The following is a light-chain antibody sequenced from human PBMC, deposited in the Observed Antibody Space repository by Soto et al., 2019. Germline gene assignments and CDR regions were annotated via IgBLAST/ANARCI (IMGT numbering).Light chain of an antibody. CDR3: QHANSCPVT. CDR2: AAS. CDR1: QGISTY. J-gene: IGKJ5*01. V-gene: IGKV1-39*01. Sequence: DITMKQSPSSLSASVGDRDTITCRASQGISTYLNWYQQKPGKAPKLLIYAASSLQSGVPSRFSGSGSGTDFTLTITSLQSEDFATYYCQHANSCPVTFGQGTRLEIK.